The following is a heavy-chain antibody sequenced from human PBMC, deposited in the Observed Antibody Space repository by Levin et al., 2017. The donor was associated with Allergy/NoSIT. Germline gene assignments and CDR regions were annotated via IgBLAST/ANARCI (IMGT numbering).Heavy chain of an antibody. D-gene: IGHD6-19*01. J-gene: IGHJ3*02. V-gene: IGHV4-39*01. CDR3: ARPYSSGWRDAFDI. CDR2: IYYSGST. CDR1: GGSISSSSYY. Sequence: RSQTLSLTCTVSGGSISSSSYYWGWIRQPPGKGLEWIGSIYYSGSTYYNPSLKSRVTISVDTSKNQFSLKLSSVTAADTAVYYCARPYSSGWRDAFDIWGQGTMVTVSS.